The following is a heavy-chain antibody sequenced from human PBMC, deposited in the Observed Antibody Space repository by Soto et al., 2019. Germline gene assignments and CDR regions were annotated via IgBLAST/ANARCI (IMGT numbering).Heavy chain of an antibody. Sequence: QITLKESGPTLVKPTQTLTLTCTFSGFSLSTNGVGVAWIRQPPGKALEWLALIYWDDDKRYSPSLKSRLTITKDTSKNQVVLTMTNMDPVDTGTYYCVHNKVVAYYGSGCFDPWGQGTLVSVSS. CDR2: IYWDDDK. CDR3: VHNKVVAYYGSGCFDP. V-gene: IGHV2-5*02. CDR1: GFSLSTNGVG. J-gene: IGHJ5*02. D-gene: IGHD3-10*01.